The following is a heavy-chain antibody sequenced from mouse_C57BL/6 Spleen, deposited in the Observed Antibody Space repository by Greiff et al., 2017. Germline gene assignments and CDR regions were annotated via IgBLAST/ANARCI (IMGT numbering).Heavy chain of an antibody. CDR3: ARDTTVVVPFDY. V-gene: IGHV1-53*01. D-gene: IGHD1-1*01. J-gene: IGHJ2*01. Sequence: QVQLQQPGTELVKPGASVKLSCTASGYTFTSYWMHWVKQRPGQGLEWIGNINPSNGGTNYNEKFKIKATVTVDKSSSTAYMQLSSLTSEDSAVYLCARDTTVVVPFDYWGQGTTLTVAS. CDR2: INPSNGGT. CDR1: GYTFTSYW.